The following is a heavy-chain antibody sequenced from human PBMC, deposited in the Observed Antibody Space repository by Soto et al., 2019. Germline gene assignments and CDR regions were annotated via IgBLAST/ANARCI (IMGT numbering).Heavy chain of an antibody. D-gene: IGHD3-3*01. CDR3: ARSARGDFWSGYYTWWFDP. J-gene: IGHJ5*02. Sequence: TLSLTCAVYGGSFSGYYWSWIRQPPGKGLEWIGEINHSGSTNYNPSLKSRVTISVDTSKNQFSLKLSSVTAADTAVYYCARSARGDFWSGYYTWWFDPWGQGTLVTVSS. CDR2: INHSGST. CDR1: GGSFSGYY. V-gene: IGHV4-34*01.